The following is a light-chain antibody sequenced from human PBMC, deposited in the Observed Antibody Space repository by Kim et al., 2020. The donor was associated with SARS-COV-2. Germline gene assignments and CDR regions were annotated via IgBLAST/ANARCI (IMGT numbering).Light chain of an antibody. J-gene: IGKJ2*01. CDR3: MKVLKTPVH. CDR2: LGS. V-gene: IGKV2-28*01. CDR1: QSLLHGNGHNY. Sequence: IVMTQSPVFLPVTPGEPASISCRSSQSLLHGNGHNYLDWYLQKPGQSPQLLIYLGSNRASGVPDRFSASGSGTDFELKISRVEAEDVGVYYCMKVLKTPVHFGRGTKLE.